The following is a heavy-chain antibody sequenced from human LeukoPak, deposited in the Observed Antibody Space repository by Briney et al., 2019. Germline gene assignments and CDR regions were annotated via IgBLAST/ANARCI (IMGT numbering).Heavy chain of an antibody. CDR3: ARTQAIFGLFDY. CDR2: IIPIFGKT. V-gene: IGHV1-69*05. J-gene: IGHJ4*02. Sequence: SVKVSCKASGGTFSSYAISWVRQAPGQGLEWMGGIIPIFGKTNYAQKFQGRVTITTDESTSTAYMELSGLRSADTAMYYCARTQAIFGLFDYWGQGTLVTVSS. CDR1: GGTFSSYA. D-gene: IGHD2/OR15-2a*01.